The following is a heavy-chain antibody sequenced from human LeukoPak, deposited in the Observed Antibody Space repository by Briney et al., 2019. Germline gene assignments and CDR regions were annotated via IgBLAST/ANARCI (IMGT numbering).Heavy chain of an antibody. D-gene: IGHD3-10*01. V-gene: IGHV3-66*01. Sequence: GGSLRLSCAASGLTVSSNYMSWVRQAPGKGLEWVSVIYSGGSTYYADSVKGRFTISRDNSKNTLYLQMNSLRAEDTAVYYCAREKGTNDTFDIWGQGTMVTVSS. CDR1: GLTVSSNY. CDR2: IYSGGST. J-gene: IGHJ3*02. CDR3: AREKGTNDTFDI.